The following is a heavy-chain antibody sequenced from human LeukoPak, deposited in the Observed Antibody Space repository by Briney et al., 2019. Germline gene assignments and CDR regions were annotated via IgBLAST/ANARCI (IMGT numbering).Heavy chain of an antibody. CDR3: AVGPAASYSYGMDV. V-gene: IGHV4-34*01. CDR2: INHSGST. Sequence: SETLSLTCAVYGGSFGGYYWSWIRQPPGKGLEWVGAINHSGSTNYNPSLKSRFTISGDTSKNQFSLKLSSWTAAATAVYYCAVGPAASYSYGMDVWGQGTTVTVSS. J-gene: IGHJ6*02. CDR1: GGSFGGYY.